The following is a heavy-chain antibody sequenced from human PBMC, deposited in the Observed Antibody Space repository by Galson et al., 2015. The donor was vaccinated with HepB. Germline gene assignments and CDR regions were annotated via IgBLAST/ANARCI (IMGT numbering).Heavy chain of an antibody. Sequence: PRLSCAVSGFIVSSNYMSWVRQAPGKGLEWVSVIYNNGDTYYADSVKGRFTISRDNSKNTVCLQMNSLRAEDTAMYYCARGYSKSWFSGLGYWGQGTLVTVSS. J-gene: IGHJ4*02. CDR3: ARGYSKSWFSGLGY. CDR2: IYNNGDT. V-gene: IGHV3-53*01. D-gene: IGHD1-26*01. CDR1: GFIVSSNY.